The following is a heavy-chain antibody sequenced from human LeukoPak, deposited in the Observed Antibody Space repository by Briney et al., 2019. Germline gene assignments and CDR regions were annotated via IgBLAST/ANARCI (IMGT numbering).Heavy chain of an antibody. CDR3: ARVCFSGSCRVY. CDR2: INPNSGGT. D-gene: IGHD1-26*01. V-gene: IGHV1-2*02. Sequence: ASVKVSCKASGYTFTGYYMQWVRQAPGQGLEWMGWINPNSGGTNYAQKFQGRVTMTRDTSISTAYMELSRLRSDDTAVYYCARVCFSGSCRVYWGQGTLVTVSS. J-gene: IGHJ4*02. CDR1: GYTFTGYY.